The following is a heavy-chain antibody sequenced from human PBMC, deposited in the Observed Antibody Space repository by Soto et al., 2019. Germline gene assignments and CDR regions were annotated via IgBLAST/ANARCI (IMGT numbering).Heavy chain of an antibody. Sequence: QITLKESGPTLVKPTQPLTLTCTFSGFSLSTSGVGVGWIRQPPGKALEWLALIYWDDDKRSSPSLKSRLTITKDTSKTQVVPTMTNMDPVDTATYYCAHSLYDYVWGTNWFDPWGQGTLVTVSS. J-gene: IGHJ5*02. CDR2: IYWDDDK. V-gene: IGHV2-5*02. D-gene: IGHD3-16*01. CDR1: GFSLSTSGVG. CDR3: AHSLYDYVWGTNWFDP.